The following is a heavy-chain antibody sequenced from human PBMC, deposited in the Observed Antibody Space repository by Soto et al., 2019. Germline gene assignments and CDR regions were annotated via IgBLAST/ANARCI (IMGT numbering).Heavy chain of an antibody. CDR3: ARMNIVATINYFDY. D-gene: IGHD5-12*01. V-gene: IGHV4-59*08. Sequence: LSLTCTVSGGSISSYYWSWIRQPPGKGLEWIGYIYYSGSTNYNPSLKSRVTIDTSKNQFSLKLSSVTAADTAVYYCARMNIVATINYFDYWGQGTLVTVSS. CDR2: IYYSGST. J-gene: IGHJ4*02. CDR1: GGSISSYY.